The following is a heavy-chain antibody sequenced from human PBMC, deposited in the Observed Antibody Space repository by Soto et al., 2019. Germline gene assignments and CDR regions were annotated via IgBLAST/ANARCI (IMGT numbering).Heavy chain of an antibody. V-gene: IGHV3-48*02. CDR2: ISGSGSAT. CDR3: ARDSLYAFDI. Sequence: GGSLRLSCAASGFTFTISTMNWVRQAPGRGLEWVSYISGSGSATYYADSVKGRFTISRDNAKNSLFLQMNSLRDEDTAVYFCARDSLYAFDIWGQGTMVTVSS. CDR1: GFTFTIST. J-gene: IGHJ3*02.